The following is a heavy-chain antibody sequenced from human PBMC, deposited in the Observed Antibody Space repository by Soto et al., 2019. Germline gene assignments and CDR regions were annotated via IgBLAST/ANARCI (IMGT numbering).Heavy chain of an antibody. Sequence: QVQLVQSGAEVKKPGASVKVSCKASGYTFTSYGISWVRQAPGQGLEWMGWISAYNGNTNYAQKLQGRVTMTTDTAASRAYVELRSRRSDDTAGYYCARDPRPWFGELGLGGWFDPWGQGTLVTVSS. D-gene: IGHD3-10*01. CDR3: ARDPRPWFGELGLGGWFDP. J-gene: IGHJ5*02. CDR2: ISAYNGNT. CDR1: GYTFTSYG. V-gene: IGHV1-18*01.